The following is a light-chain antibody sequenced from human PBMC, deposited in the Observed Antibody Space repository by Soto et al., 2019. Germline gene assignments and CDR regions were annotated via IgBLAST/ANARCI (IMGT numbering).Light chain of an antibody. J-gene: IGKJ1*01. CDR2: GAS. Sequence: EIVMTQSPATLSVSPGERATLSCRASQSVSSNLAWYQQKPGQAPRLLIYGASTRATGIPARFSGSGSGTEFTLTISGLQSEDLAVYYFQQYDNWPRTVGQGTKVEIK. CDR3: QQYDNWPRT. V-gene: IGKV3-15*01. CDR1: QSVSSN.